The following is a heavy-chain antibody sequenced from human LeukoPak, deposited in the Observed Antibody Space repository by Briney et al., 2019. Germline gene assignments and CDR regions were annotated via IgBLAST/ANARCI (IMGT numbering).Heavy chain of an antibody. J-gene: IGHJ6*03. V-gene: IGHV4-34*01. CDR2: INHSGST. Sequence: PSETLSLTCAVYGGSFSGYYWSWIRQPPGKGLEWIGEINHSGSTNYNPSLKSRVTISVDTSKNQFSLKLSSVTAADTAVYYCAREARPDYYYYMDVWGKGTTVTVSS. CDR1: GGSFSGYY. D-gene: IGHD6-6*01. CDR3: AREARPDYYYYMDV.